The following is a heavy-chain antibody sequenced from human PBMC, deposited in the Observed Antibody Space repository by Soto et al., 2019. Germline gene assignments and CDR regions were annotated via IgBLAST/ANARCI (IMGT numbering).Heavy chain of an antibody. CDR1: GFTFSSYG. CDR2: IWYDGSNK. V-gene: IGHV3-33*01. Sequence: PWGSLRLSCAASGFTFSSYGMHRVRQAPGKGLEWVAVIWYDGSNKYYADSVKGRFTISRDNSKNTLYLQMNSLRAEDTAVYYCARGGSYGHYYYYYGMDVWGQGTTVTVSS. J-gene: IGHJ6*02. CDR3: ARGGSYGHYYYYYGMDV. D-gene: IGHD1-26*01.